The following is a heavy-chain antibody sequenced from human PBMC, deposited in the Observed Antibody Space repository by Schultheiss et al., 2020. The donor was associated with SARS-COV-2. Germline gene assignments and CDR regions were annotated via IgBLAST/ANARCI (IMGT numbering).Heavy chain of an antibody. J-gene: IGHJ4*02. D-gene: IGHD3-10*01. CDR1: GGSISSYY. Sequence: SETLSLTCTVSGGSISSYYWSWIRQPPGKGLGWIGYIYYSGSTNYNPSLKSRVTISVDTSKNQFSLKLSSVTAADTAVYYCARDRGYIDYWGQGTLVTVSS. CDR3: ARDRGYIDY. CDR2: IYYSGST. V-gene: IGHV4-59*01.